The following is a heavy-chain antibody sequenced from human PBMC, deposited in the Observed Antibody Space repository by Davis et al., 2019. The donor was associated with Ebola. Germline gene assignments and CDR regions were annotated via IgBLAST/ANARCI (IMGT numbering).Heavy chain of an antibody. V-gene: IGHV4-34*01. D-gene: IGHD5-24*01. CDR1: GGSFSGYY. CDR3: ARMRTVKMATKGALDV. CDR2: INHSGST. J-gene: IGHJ6*04. Sequence: PSETLSLTCAVYGGSFSGYYWSWIRQPPGKGLEWIGEINHSGSTNYNPSLKSRVTISVDTSKNQFSLKLSSVTAADTAVYYCARMRTVKMATKGALDVWGKGTTVTVSS.